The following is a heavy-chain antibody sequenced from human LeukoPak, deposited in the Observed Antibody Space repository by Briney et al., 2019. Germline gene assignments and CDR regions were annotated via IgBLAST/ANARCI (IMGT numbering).Heavy chain of an antibody. D-gene: IGHD5-12*01. CDR2: IYHSGST. CDR1: GYSISSGYY. CDR3: ASSVNVDKDY. V-gene: IGHV4-38-2*02. Sequence: SETLSLTCTVSGYSISSGYYWGWIRQPPGKGLEGIGSIYHSGSTYYNPSLKSRVTISVDTSKNQFSLKLSSVTAADTAVYYCASSVNVDKDYWGQGTLVTVSS. J-gene: IGHJ4*02.